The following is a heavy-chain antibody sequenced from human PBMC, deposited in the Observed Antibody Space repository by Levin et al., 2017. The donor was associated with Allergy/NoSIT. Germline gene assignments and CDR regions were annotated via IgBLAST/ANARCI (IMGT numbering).Heavy chain of an antibody. J-gene: IGHJ4*02. CDR3: ARVSHYHGSGSPNFDY. Sequence: GASVKVSCKASGYTFSSYDINWVRQATGQGLEWMGWMNPNSANTGYAQKFQGRVTMTRDTSISTAYMELSSLRSEDTAVYYCARVSHYHGSGSPNFDYWGQGTLVSVSS. V-gene: IGHV1-8*02. CDR2: MNPNSANT. CDR1: GYTFSSYD. D-gene: IGHD3-10*01.